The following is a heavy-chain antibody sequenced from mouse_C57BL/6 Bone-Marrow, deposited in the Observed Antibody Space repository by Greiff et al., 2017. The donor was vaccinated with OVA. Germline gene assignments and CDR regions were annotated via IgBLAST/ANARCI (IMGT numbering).Heavy chain of an antibody. CDR3: ARWGVEATGFAY. J-gene: IGHJ3*01. V-gene: IGHV1-64*01. CDR2: IHPNSGST. CDR1: GYTFTSYW. Sequence: QVQLQQSGAELVKPGASVKLSCKASGYTFTSYWMHWVKQRPGQGLEWIGMIHPNSGSTNYNEKFKSKATLTVDTSSSTAYMQLSSLTSEDSAVYYCARWGVEATGFAYWGQGTLVTVSA. D-gene: IGHD1-1*01.